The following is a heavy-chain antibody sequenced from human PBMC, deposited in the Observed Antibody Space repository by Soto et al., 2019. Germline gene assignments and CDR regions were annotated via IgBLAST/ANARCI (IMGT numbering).Heavy chain of an antibody. CDR3: ARSKQWLDVDY. J-gene: IGHJ4*02. Sequence: QVQLVESGGGVVQPGRSLRLSCAASGFTFSSYAMHWVRQAPGKGLEWVAVISYDGSNKYYADSVKGRFTISRDNSKNTLYLQVNSLRAEDTAVYYCARSKQWLDVDYWGQGTLVTVSS. CDR1: GFTFSSYA. CDR2: ISYDGSNK. D-gene: IGHD6-19*01. V-gene: IGHV3-30-3*01.